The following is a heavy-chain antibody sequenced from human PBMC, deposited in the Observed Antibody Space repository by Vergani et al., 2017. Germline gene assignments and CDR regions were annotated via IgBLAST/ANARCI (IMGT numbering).Heavy chain of an antibody. CDR1: GYSFTSYW. V-gene: IGHV5-51*01. J-gene: IGHJ5*02. CDR2: IYPGDSDT. CDR3: ARHVTQGYLAYNWFDP. D-gene: IGHD3-22*01. Sequence: EVQLVQSGAEVKKPGESLKISCKGSGYSFTSYWIGWVRQMPGKGLEWMGIIYPGDSDTRYSPSFQGQVTISADKSISTAYLQWSSLKASDTAMYYCARHVTQGYLAYNWFDPWGQGTLVTVSS.